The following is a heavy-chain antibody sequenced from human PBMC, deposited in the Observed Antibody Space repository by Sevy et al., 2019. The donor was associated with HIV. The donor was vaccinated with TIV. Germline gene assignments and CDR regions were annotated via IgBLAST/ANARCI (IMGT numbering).Heavy chain of an antibody. J-gene: IGHJ4*02. CDR1: GFTFSDHY. Sequence: GGSLRLSCAASGFTFSDHYMEWVRQAPGKGLEWVGRTRNKADGYTTEYAASVKGRFTISRDDSENSLYLQMNSLKTYDTAVYYCSTHAGIAAAGRVFDYWGQGALVTVSS. CDR3: STHAGIAAAGRVFDY. V-gene: IGHV3-72*01. D-gene: IGHD6-13*01. CDR2: TRNKADGYTT.